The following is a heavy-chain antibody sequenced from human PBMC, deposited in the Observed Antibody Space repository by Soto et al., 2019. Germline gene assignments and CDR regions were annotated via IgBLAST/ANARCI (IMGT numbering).Heavy chain of an antibody. D-gene: IGHD3-10*01. CDR2: IYYSGST. V-gene: IGHV4-59*01. CDR1: GGSISSYY. J-gene: IGHJ4*02. Sequence: SETLSLTCTVSGGSISSYYWSWIRQPPGKGLEWIGYIYYSGSTNYNPSLKSRVTVSVDTSKNQFSLKLSSVTAADTAVYYCARFPTYYGSHSRHYWGQGTLVTVSS. CDR3: ARFPTYYGSHSRHY.